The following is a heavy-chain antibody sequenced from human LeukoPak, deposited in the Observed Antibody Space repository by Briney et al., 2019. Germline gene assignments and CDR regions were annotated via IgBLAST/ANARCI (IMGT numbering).Heavy chain of an antibody. D-gene: IGHD3-10*01. V-gene: IGHV1-8*03. J-gene: IGHJ6*02. CDR3: ARERRYYGSGSYSYYYYYGMDV. CDR2: MNPNSGNT. Sequence: ASVKVSCKASGYTFTSYDINWVRQATGQGLEWMGWMNPNSGNTGYAQKFQGRVTITRDTSASTAYMELSSLRSEDTAVYYCARERRYYGSGSYSYYYYYGMDVWGQGTTVTVSS. CDR1: GYTFTSYD.